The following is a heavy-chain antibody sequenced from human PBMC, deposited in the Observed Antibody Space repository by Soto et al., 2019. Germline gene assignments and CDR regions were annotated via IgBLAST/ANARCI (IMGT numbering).Heavy chain of an antibody. CDR3: ARGLAYCGGDCPTGVDYYYHYGMDV. V-gene: IGHV4-59*01. CDR2: IYYSGST. D-gene: IGHD2-21*02. Sequence: SETLSLTCTVSGGSISSYYWSWIRQPPGKGLEWIGYIYYSGSTNYNPSLKSRVTISVDTSKNQFSLKLSSVTAADTAVYYCARGLAYCGGDCPTGVDYYYHYGMDVWGQGTTVTVSS. CDR1: GGSISSYY. J-gene: IGHJ6*02.